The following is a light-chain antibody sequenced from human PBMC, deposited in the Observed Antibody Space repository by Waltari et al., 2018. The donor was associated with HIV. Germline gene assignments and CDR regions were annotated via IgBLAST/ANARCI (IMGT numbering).Light chain of an antibody. Sequence: SYELTQPPSVSVSPGQIASITCSGDKLGDKYACWYQQKPGQSPVLVIYQDSKRPSGIPERFSGSNSGNTANLTISGTQAMDEADYYCQAWDSSTAVFGGGTKLTVL. J-gene: IGLJ3*02. CDR3: QAWDSSTAV. CDR1: KLGDKY. CDR2: QDS. V-gene: IGLV3-1*01.